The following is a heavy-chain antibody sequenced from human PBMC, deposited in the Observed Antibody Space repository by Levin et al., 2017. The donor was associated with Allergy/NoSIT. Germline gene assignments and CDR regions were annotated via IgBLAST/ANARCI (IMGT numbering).Heavy chain of an antibody. CDR1: GFTFSSYW. CDR2: IKQDGSEK. V-gene: IGHV3-7*01. CDR3: ARDFPYDFREYYYYYGMDV. D-gene: IGHD3-3*01. J-gene: IGHJ6*02. Sequence: GGSLRLSCAASGFTFSSYWMSWVRQAPGKGLEWVANIKQDGSEKYYVDSVKGRFTISRDNAKNSLYLQMNSLRAEDTAVYYCARDFPYDFREYYYYYGMDVWGQGTTVTVSS.